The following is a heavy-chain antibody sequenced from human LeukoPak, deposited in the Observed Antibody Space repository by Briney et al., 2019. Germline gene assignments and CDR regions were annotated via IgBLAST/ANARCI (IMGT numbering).Heavy chain of an antibody. CDR1: GGSISSYY. V-gene: IGHV4-59*01. CDR3: ARHRYYYDGSGYYYQP. CDR2: IYCSGST. J-gene: IGHJ5*02. D-gene: IGHD3-22*01. Sequence: SETLSLTCTVSGGSISSYYWSWIRQPPGKGLEWIGYIYCSGSTNYNPSLKSRVTISVDTSKNQFSLKLSSVTAADTAVYYCARHRYYYDGSGYYYQPWGQGTLVTVSS.